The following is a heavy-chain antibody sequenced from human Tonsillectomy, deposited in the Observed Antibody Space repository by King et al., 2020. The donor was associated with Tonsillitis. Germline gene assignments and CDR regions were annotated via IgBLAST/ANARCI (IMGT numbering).Heavy chain of an antibody. CDR2: IIIDGSST. CDR3: ARAAVAGTFDY. J-gene: IGHJ4*02. V-gene: IGHV3-74*01. Sequence: VQLVESGGGLVQPGGSLRLSCAASGFTFSSYWMHWVRQAPGKGLVWVSRIIIDGSSTSYADSVEGRFTISRDNAKNTLYLQMNSLRAEDTAVYYCARAAVAGTFDYWGQGTLVTVSS. CDR1: GFTFSSYW. D-gene: IGHD6-19*01.